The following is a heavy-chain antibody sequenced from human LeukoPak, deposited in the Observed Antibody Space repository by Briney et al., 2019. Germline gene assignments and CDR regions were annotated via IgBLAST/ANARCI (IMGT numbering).Heavy chain of an antibody. Sequence: PGGSLRLPCTASGFSFRSFAMSWVRQAPGQGLEWVSSISGGGEDTYYADSVKGRFTISRDNSETTLYLQMNSLGADDTALYYCARTIAQYTNTWLYYYYGLDVWGQGTTVTVSS. V-gene: IGHV3-23*01. J-gene: IGHJ6*02. CDR1: GFSFRSFA. CDR3: ARTIAQYTNTWLYYYYGLDV. CDR2: ISGGGEDT. D-gene: IGHD6-13*01.